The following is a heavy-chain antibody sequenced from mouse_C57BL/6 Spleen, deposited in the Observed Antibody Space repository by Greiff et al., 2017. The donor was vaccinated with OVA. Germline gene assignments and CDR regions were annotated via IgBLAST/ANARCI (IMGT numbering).Heavy chain of an antibody. J-gene: IGHJ4*01. V-gene: IGHV2-5*01. D-gene: IGHD2-5*01. CDR3: AKWDSNWDAMDY. Sequence: QVQLQQSGPGLVQPSQSLSITCTVSGFSLTSSGVHWVRQSPGKGLEWLGVIWRGGSTDYNAAFMSRLSITKDNSKSQVFFKMNSLQADDTAIYYCAKWDSNWDAMDYWGQGTSVTVSS. CDR2: IWRGGST. CDR1: GFSLTSSG.